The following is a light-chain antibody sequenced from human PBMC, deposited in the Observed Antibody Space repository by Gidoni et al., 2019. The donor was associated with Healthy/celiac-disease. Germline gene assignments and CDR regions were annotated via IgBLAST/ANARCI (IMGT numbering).Light chain of an antibody. J-gene: IGLJ1*01. V-gene: IGLV2-14*01. CDR3: SSYTSSSTPYV. CDR1: SSDAGGYNY. CDR2: EVS. Sequence: QSALTQPASVSGSPGQSITISCTGTSSDAGGYNYVSWYQQHPGKAPNLMIYEVSNRPSGVSNRFSGSKSGNTASLTISGLQAEDEADYYCSSYTSSSTPYVFGTGTKVTVL.